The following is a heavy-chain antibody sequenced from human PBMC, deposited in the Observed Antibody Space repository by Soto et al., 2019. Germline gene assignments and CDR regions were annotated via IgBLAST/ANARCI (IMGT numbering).Heavy chain of an antibody. V-gene: IGHV1-18*01. Sequence: ASVKVSCKASGYTFTSYGISWVRQAPGQGLEWMGWISAYNGNTNYAQKLQGRVTMTTDTSTSTAYMELRSLRSDDTAVYYCAREDIVVVPAAMSSNRDYYYYMDVWGKGTTVTVSS. CDR3: AREDIVVVPAAMSSNRDYYYYMDV. CDR1: GYTFTSYG. CDR2: ISAYNGNT. J-gene: IGHJ6*03. D-gene: IGHD2-2*01.